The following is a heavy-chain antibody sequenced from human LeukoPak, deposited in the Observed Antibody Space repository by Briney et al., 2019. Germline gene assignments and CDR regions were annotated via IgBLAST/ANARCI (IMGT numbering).Heavy chain of an antibody. CDR2: ISTTSSYT. CDR3: ARDWYCSSSICYTDRNWFDP. CDR1: GFTFSDYY. J-gene: IGHJ5*02. V-gene: IGHV3-11*05. Sequence: GGSLRLSCAASGFTFSDYYMSWVRQAPGKGLEWVSYISTTSSYTDYADSVRGRFTISRDNAKNLLYLQMNSLRPEDTAVYNCARDWYCSSSICYTDRNWFDPWGQGTLVTVSS. D-gene: IGHD2-2*02.